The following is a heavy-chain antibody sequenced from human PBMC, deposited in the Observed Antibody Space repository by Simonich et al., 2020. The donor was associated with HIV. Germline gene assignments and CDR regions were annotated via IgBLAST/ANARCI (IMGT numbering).Heavy chain of an antibody. D-gene: IGHD6-13*01. CDR3: ARLTAGGLGEYFQH. V-gene: IGHV4-34*01. CDR2: NNHSGRT. Sequence: QVQLQQWGAGLLKPSETLSLTCAVYGGSFSGYYWSWSRQPPGKGWEWIGENNHSGRTNYNPSLKRRVTISVDTSKNQFSLKLSSVTAADTAVYYCARLTAGGLGEYFQHCGQGTLVTVSS. J-gene: IGHJ1*01. CDR1: GGSFSGYY.